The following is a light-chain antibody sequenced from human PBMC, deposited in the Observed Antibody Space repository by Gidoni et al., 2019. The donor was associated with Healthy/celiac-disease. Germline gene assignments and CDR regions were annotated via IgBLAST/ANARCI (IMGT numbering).Light chain of an antibody. CDR3: QSYDSSLSEV. J-gene: IGLJ2*01. Sequence: QSVLTQPPSVSGAPGPRVTISCTGSSSNIGAGYAVHWYQQLPGTAPKLLIYGNSNRPSGVPDRFSGSKSGTSASLAITGLQAEDEADYYCQSYDSSLSEVFGGGTKLTVL. CDR2: GNS. V-gene: IGLV1-40*01. CDR1: SSNIGAGYA.